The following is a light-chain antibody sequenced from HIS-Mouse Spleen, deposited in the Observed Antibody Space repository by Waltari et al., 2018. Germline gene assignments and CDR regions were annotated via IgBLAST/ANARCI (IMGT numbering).Light chain of an antibody. V-gene: IGLV3-10*01. CDR2: EES. J-gene: IGLJ2*01. CDR1: ALPKKY. Sequence: SSELPQPPSVSVSPGQPARITCSGDALPKKYAYWYQQKPGQAPVLVIYEESKRPAGIPERFSGSSSGTMATLTISGAQVEDEADYYCYSTDSSGNHRVFGGGTKLTVL. CDR3: YSTDSSGNHRV.